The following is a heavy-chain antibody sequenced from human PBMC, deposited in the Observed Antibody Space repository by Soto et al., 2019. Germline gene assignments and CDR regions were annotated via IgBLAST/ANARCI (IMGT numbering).Heavy chain of an antibody. J-gene: IGHJ4*02. V-gene: IGHV4-31*03. CDR3: ARDSGESLRFFDY. D-gene: IGHD3-10*01. CDR2: ITYRGAT. CDR1: GVSINSGDSY. Sequence: ALSVNCPVSGVSINSGDSYWNWIREQPGEGLQWIGYITYRGATYSIPSLKSRVTMSVDTSKNRFSLRLSSVSAADTAVYYCARDSGESLRFFDYWGQGAQVTVYS.